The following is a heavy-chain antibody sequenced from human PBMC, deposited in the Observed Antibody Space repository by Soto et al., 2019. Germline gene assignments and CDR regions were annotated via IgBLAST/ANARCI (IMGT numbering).Heavy chain of an antibody. Sequence: QVQLVESGGGVVQPGRSLRLSCAASGFTFSSYGMHWVRQAPGKGLEGVAVISYDGSNRYYADSVKGRFIISRDNSKNTLDLQMNSLRVADTAVYYCATASTRADDYYGMDVWGQGTTVTVSS. CDR1: GFTFSSYG. CDR2: ISYDGSNR. J-gene: IGHJ6*02. CDR3: ATASTRADDYYGMDV. D-gene: IGHD2-2*01. V-gene: IGHV3-30*03.